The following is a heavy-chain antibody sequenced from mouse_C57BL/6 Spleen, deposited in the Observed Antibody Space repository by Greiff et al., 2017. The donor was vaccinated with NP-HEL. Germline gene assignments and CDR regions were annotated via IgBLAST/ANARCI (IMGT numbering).Heavy chain of an antibody. V-gene: IGHV1-59*01. Sequence: VQLQQPGAELVRPGTSVKLSCKASGYTFTSYWMHWVKQRPGQGLEWIGVIDPSDSYTNYNQKVKGKATLTVDTTYSTAYMQLSSLTSEDSAVYYCARSAGSSSNDYWGQGTTLTVSS. CDR2: IDPSDSYT. J-gene: IGHJ2*01. CDR1: GYTFTSYW. D-gene: IGHD1-1*01. CDR3: ARSAGSSSNDY.